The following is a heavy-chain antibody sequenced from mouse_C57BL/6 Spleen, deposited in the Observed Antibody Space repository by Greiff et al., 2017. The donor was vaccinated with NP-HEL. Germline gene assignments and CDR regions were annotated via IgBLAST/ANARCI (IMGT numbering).Heavy chain of an antibody. CDR3: AREGVSGWFAY. Sequence: QVQLQQPGAELVRPGTSVKLSCKASGYTFTSYWMHWVKQRPGQGLEWIGVIDPSDSYTNYNQKFKGKATLTVDTSSSTAYMQLSSLTSEDSAVYYCAREGVSGWFAYWGQKSLVTVSA. CDR1: GYTFTSYW. CDR2: IDPSDSYT. J-gene: IGHJ3*01. V-gene: IGHV1-59*01. D-gene: IGHD3-1*01.